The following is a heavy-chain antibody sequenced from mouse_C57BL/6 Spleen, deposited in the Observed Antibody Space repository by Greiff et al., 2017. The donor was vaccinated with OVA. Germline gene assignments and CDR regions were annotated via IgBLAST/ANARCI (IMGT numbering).Heavy chain of an antibody. CDR1: GYTFTSYW. V-gene: IGHV1-61*01. CDR2: IYPSDSET. J-gene: IGHJ3*01. Sequence: QVQLQQPGAELVRPGSSVKLSCKASGYTFTSYWMDWVKQRPGQGLEWIGNIYPSDSETHYNQKFKDKATLTVDKSSSTAYMQLSSLTSEDSAVYYCARSPYDYDGPWFAYWGQGTLVTVSA. D-gene: IGHD2-4*01. CDR3: ARSPYDYDGPWFAY.